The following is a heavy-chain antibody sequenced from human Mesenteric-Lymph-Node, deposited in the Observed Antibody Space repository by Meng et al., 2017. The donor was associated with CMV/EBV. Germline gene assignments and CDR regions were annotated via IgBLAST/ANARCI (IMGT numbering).Heavy chain of an antibody. Sequence: GESLKISCAASGFTFSSYAMHWVRQAPGKGLEWVAVISYDGSNKYYADSVKGRFTISRDNSKNTLYLQMNSLRAEDTAMYYCASTDRVAAHLDYWGQGTLVTVSS. CDR3: ASTDRVAAHLDY. CDR1: GFTFSSYA. V-gene: IGHV3-30*04. CDR2: ISYDGSNK. D-gene: IGHD6-13*01. J-gene: IGHJ4*02.